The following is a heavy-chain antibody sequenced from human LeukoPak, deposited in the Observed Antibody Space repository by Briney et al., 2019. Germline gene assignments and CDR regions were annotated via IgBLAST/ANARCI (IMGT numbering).Heavy chain of an antibody. CDR3: TTDYRIQLWLPDFDY. D-gene: IGHD5-18*01. CDR2: IKSKTDGGTT. J-gene: IGHJ4*02. V-gene: IGHV3-15*01. CDR1: GFTFDDYG. Sequence: GGSLRLSCAASGFTFDDYGMSWVRQAPGKGLEWVGRIKSKTDGGTTDYAAPVKGRFTISRDDSKNTLYLQMNSLKTEDTAVYYCTTDYRIQLWLPDFDYWGQGTLVTVSS.